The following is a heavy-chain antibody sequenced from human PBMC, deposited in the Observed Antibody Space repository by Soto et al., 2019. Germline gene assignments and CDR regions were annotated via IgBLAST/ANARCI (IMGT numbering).Heavy chain of an antibody. V-gene: IGHV1-2*02. CDR1: GYSFTKYH. D-gene: IGHD1-1*01. CDR3: AKGAGHKNACFDT. J-gene: IGHJ4*02. Sequence: GASVKVSCKASGYSFTKYHMHWVRQAPGQGLECIGWINPGSGVTNQAQKFQGRFTMTRDTYITTTYLQLNSLTSDDTAVYYCAKGAGHKNACFDTWGQGALVTVS. CDR2: INPGSGVT.